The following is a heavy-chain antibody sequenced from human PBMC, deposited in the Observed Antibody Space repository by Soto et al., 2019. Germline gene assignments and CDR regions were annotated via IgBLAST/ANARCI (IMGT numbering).Heavy chain of an antibody. J-gene: IGHJ1*01. CDR2: INSAGSST. D-gene: IGHD3-10*01. Sequence: PGGSLRLSCAASGFTFSSYWMQWVRQAPGKGLVWVSYINSAGSSTTYADSVKGRFTISRDNAKNTMYLEMNSLRAEDTAVYYCATLSFGDLPTAFWGQGTLVTVSS. CDR3: ATLSFGDLPTAF. V-gene: IGHV3-74*01. CDR1: GFTFSSYW.